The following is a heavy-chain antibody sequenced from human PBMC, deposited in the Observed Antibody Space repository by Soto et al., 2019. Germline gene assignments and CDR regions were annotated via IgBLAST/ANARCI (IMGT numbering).Heavy chain of an antibody. CDR3: AKMRSSSWYDDGFDI. CDR2: ISGSGGST. CDR1: GFTFSSYA. Sequence: GGSLRLSCAASGFTFSSYAMSWVRQAPGKGLEWVSAISGSGGSTYYADSLKGRFTISRDNSKNTLYLQMNSRRAEEKGVDYCAKMRSSSWYDDGFDILGQGTMVPV. J-gene: IGHJ3*02. V-gene: IGHV3-23*01. D-gene: IGHD6-13*01.